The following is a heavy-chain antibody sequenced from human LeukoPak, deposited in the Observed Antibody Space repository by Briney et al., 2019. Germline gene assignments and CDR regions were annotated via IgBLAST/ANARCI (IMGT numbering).Heavy chain of an antibody. J-gene: IGHJ3*02. CDR2: INHSGST. V-gene: IGHV4-34*01. CDR3: ARKSNRLYDYVWRSYRGAFDI. Sequence: SETLSLTCAVYGGSFSGYYWSWIRQPPGKGLEWIGEINHSGSTNYNPSLKSRVTISVDTSKNQFSLKLSSVTAADTAVYYCARKSNRLYDYVWRSYRGAFDIWGQGTMVTVSS. D-gene: IGHD3-16*02. CDR1: GGSFSGYY.